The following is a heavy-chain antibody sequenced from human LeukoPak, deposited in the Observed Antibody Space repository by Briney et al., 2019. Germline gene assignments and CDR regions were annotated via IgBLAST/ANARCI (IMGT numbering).Heavy chain of an antibody. CDR2: ISYDGSNK. CDR3: AKDLPLMVRGVILMFDY. V-gene: IGHV3-30*18. CDR1: GFTFSSYG. J-gene: IGHJ4*02. Sequence: TGGSLRLSCAASGFTFSSYGMHWVRQAPGKGLEWVAVISYDGSNKYYADSVKGRFTISRDNSKNTLYLQMNSLKAEDTAVYYCAKDLPLMVRGVILMFDYWGQGTLVTVSS. D-gene: IGHD3-10*01.